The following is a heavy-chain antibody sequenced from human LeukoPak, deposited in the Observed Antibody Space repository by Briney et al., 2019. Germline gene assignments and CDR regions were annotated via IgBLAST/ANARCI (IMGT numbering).Heavy chain of an antibody. D-gene: IGHD3-22*01. CDR2: IFYSGST. CDR3: ARQSYDSSGYFLKPFDY. CDR1: GGSISSSDYY. V-gene: IGHV4-61*05. J-gene: IGHJ4*02. Sequence: TTSETLSLTCTVSGGSISSSDYYWAWVRQPPGKGLEWIGYIFYSGSTKYNPSLKSRVTISVDTFKNQFSLMLSSVTAADTAVYYCARQSYDSSGYFLKPFDYWGQGTLVTVSS.